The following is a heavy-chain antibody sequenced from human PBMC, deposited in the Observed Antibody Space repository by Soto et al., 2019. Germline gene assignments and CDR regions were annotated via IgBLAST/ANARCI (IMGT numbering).Heavy chain of an antibody. V-gene: IGHV1-8*01. J-gene: IGHJ5*02. CDR2: MNPNSGNT. D-gene: IGHD6-13*01. CDR1: GYTFTSYD. CDR3: ARGRSAAGTGWFDP. Sequence: QVQLVQSGAEVKKPGASVKVSCKASGYTFTSYDINWVRQATGQGLEWMGWMNPNSGNTGYAQKFQGRVTMTRNTSISTAYMELSILRSEDTAVYFCARGRSAAGTGWFDPWGQGTLVTVSS.